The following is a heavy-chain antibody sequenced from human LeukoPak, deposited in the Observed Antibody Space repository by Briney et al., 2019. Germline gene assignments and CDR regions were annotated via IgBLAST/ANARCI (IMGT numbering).Heavy chain of an antibody. CDR1: GGSISSSNYY. CDR3: ARAFAFDY. D-gene: IGHD3-3*01. V-gene: IGHV4-39*07. CDR2: IYYSGST. Sequence: SETLSLTCTVSGGSISSSNYYWDWIRQPPGKGLEWIGSIYYSGSTYYNPSLKSRVTISVDTSKNQFSLKLSSVTAADTAVYYCARAFAFDYWGQGTLVTVSS. J-gene: IGHJ4*02.